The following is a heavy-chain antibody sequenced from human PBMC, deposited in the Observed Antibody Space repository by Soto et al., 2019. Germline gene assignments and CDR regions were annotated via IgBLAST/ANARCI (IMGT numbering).Heavy chain of an antibody. V-gene: IGHV1-69*02. CDR2: IIPILGIA. J-gene: IGHJ4*02. D-gene: IGHD3-22*01. CDR3: ARAPLGIIVAPDF. Sequence: SVKVSCKASGGTFSSHTISWVRQAPGQGLEWMGRIIPILGIANYAQKFRGRVTVSTDTSITTTYMELSSLTSDDTAVYYCARAPLGIIVAPDFWGQGTLVTVSS. CDR1: GGTFSSHT.